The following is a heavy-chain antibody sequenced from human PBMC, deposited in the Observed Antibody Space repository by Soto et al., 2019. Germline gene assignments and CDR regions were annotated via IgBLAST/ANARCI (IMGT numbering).Heavy chain of an antibody. CDR3: ARAYSGYQLAGYYYMEV. D-gene: IGHD5-12*01. CDR2: IYWDDDK. V-gene: IGHV2-5*02. CDR1: GFSLSTSGVG. J-gene: IGHJ6*03. Sequence: QITLKESGPTLVKPTQTLTLTCTFSGFSLSTSGVGVGWIRQPPGKALEWLALIYWDDDKRYSPSLKSRLTITKDTSKNQVVLTMTNMDPVDTATYYCARAYSGYQLAGYYYMEVWGKGTTVTVSS.